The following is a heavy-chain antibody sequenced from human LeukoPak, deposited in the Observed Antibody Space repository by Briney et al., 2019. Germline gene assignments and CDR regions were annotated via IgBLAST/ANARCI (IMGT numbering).Heavy chain of an antibody. CDR3: AKTRGFGELLTYFDY. V-gene: IGHV3-23*01. CDR1: GFTFSSYA. D-gene: IGHD3-10*01. J-gene: IGHJ4*02. Sequence: GGSLRLSCAASGFTFSSYAMSWVRQAPGKGLEWVSAISGSGGSTYYADSVKGRFTISRDNSKNTLYLQMNSLRAEDTAVYCCAKTRGFGELLTYFDYWGQGTLVTVSS. CDR2: ISGSGGST.